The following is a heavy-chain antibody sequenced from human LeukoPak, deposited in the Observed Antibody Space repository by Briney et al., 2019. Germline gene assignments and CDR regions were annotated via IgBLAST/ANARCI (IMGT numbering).Heavy chain of an antibody. CDR2: INPNSGGT. J-gene: IGHJ6*03. Sequence: ASVKVSCKASGYTFTGYYMHWVRQAPGQGLEWMGWINPNSGGTNYAQKFQGRVTMTRDTSISTAYMELSRLRSDDTAVYYCARHAGYCSSTSCYTYYYYYMDVWGKGTTVTVSS. CDR1: GYTFTGYY. D-gene: IGHD2-2*02. CDR3: ARHAGYCSSTSCYTYYYYYMDV. V-gene: IGHV1-2*02.